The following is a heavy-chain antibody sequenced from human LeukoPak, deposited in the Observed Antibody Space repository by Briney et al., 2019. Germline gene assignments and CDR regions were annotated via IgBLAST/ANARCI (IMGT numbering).Heavy chain of an antibody. J-gene: IGHJ3*02. Sequence: ASVKVSCKASGYTFTGYYMHWVRQAAGQGLEWMGWINPNSGGTNYAQKFQGRLTMTRDTSISTAYMERSRLRSDDPAVYYCAREGAAAGSGGSAFDIWGQGTMVTVSS. CDR1: GYTFTGYY. CDR3: AREGAAAGSGGSAFDI. V-gene: IGHV1-2*02. D-gene: IGHD6-13*01. CDR2: INPNSGGT.